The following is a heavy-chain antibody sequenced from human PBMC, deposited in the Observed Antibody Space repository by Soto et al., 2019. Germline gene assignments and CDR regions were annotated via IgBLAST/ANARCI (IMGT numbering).Heavy chain of an antibody. CDR1: GSTFTSYG. Sequence: XSVKVCCKSSGSTFTSYGISLVRQAPGQGLEWMGWISAYNGNTNYAQKLQGRVTMTTDTSTSTAYMEMRSLRYDDTAVYYCAETMGITMVRGVIDGMEVWGQGTTVTVSS. CDR2: ISAYNGNT. D-gene: IGHD3-10*01. CDR3: AETMGITMVRGVIDGMEV. V-gene: IGHV1-18*01. J-gene: IGHJ6*02.